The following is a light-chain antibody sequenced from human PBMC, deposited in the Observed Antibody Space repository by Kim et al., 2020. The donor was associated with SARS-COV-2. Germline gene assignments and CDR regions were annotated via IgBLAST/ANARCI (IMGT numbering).Light chain of an antibody. J-gene: IGLJ2*01. V-gene: IGLV3-19*01. Sequence: SSELTQDPAVSVALGQTVRITCQGDSLRQYYATWYQQKPGQAPVLVIYGKNNRPSGIPDRFSGSTSGNTASLTITGAQVEEEADYYCKSRDSSGKVVFGGGTQLTVL. CDR1: SLRQYY. CDR3: KSRDSSGKVV. CDR2: GKN.